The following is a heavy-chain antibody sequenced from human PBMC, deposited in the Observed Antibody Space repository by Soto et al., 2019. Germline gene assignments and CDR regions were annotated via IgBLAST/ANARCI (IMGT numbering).Heavy chain of an antibody. Sequence: GGSLRLSCAASGFTFSNYAMSWVRQAPGKGLEWVSSISDSGVSTYYADSVKGRFTISRDNSKNTLFLQMNSLRAEDTAVYYCAKGTSFGYWGRGTLVTVSS. J-gene: IGHJ4*02. CDR2: ISDSGVST. CDR1: GFTFSNYA. CDR3: AKGTSFGY. D-gene: IGHD2-2*01. V-gene: IGHV3-23*01.